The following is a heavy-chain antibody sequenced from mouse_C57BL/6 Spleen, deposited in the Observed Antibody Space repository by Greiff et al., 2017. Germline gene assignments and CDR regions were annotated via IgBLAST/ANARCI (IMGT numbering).Heavy chain of an antibody. J-gene: IGHJ2*01. CDR3: ARGDGYYYFDD. V-gene: IGHV1-52*01. D-gene: IGHD2-3*01. Sequence: QVQLHQPGAELVRPGSSVKLSCTASGYTFTSYWMSWVKQRPIQGLEWVGYIDPSDSETYYNDKVKDKFTLTVDKSSSTAYMQLSRLTSEDSAVYYCARGDGYYYFDDWGKGTTLTVSS. CDR1: GYTFTSYW. CDR2: IDPSDSET.